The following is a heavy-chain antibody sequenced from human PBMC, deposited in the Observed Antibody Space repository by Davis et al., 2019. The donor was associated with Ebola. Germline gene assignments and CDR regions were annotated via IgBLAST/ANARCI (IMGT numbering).Heavy chain of an antibody. Sequence: MPPETLSPTCVVYGGSFSGYYGTCIRQPPGKGLEWIGETNHSGCANDNPSLKSRVTISVDTSKNQFSLKLTSVTAADTAVYYCARGVYAYAPDFDYWSQGTLVTVSS. J-gene: IGHJ4*02. D-gene: IGHD2-2*01. CDR1: GGSFSGYY. CDR3: ARGVYAYAPDFDY. CDR2: TNHSGCA. V-gene: IGHV4-34*01.